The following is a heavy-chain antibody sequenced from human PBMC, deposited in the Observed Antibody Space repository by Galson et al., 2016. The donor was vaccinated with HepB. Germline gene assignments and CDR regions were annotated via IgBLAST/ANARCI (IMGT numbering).Heavy chain of an antibody. J-gene: IGHJ1*01. CDR1: GFFFSSYS. Sequence: SLRLSCAASGFFFSSYSMHWVRQAPGKGLEWVSSISSSSGYIYYADSVKGRFTISRDNAKNSLYLQIHSPRVEDTAVYYCARQGSPTTREYFQHWGQGTLVTVSS. D-gene: IGHD2-2*01. V-gene: IGHV3-21*01. CDR2: ISSSSGYI. CDR3: ARQGSPTTREYFQH.